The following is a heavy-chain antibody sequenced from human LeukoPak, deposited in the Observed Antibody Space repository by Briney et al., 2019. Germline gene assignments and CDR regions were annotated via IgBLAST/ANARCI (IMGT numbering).Heavy chain of an antibody. CDR2: IYYSGST. Sequence: SETLSLTCTVSGGSISSYYWSWIRQPPGKGLEWIGYIYYSGSTNYNPSLKSRVTISVDTSKNQFSLKLSSVTVADTAVYYCARVGSIAAAGTPDYWGQGTLVAVSS. CDR1: GGSISSYY. D-gene: IGHD6-13*01. J-gene: IGHJ4*02. CDR3: ARVGSIAAAGTPDY. V-gene: IGHV4-59*01.